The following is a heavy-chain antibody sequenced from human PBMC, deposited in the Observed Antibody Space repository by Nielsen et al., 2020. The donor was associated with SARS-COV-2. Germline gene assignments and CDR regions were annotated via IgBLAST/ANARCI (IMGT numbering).Heavy chain of an antibody. CDR1: GGSISSGGYY. V-gene: IGHV4-61*08. Sequence: SETLSLTCTVSGGSISSGGYYWSWIRQHPGKGLEWIGYIYYSGSTNYNPSLKSRVTISVDTSKNQFSLKLSSVTAADTAVYYCAGTYGGNPLDYWGQGTLVTVSS. CDR3: AGTYGGNPLDY. J-gene: IGHJ4*02. CDR2: IYYSGST. D-gene: IGHD4-23*01.